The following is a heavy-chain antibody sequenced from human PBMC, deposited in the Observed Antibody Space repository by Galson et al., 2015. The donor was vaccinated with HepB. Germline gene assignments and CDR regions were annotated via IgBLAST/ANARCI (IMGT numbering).Heavy chain of an antibody. J-gene: IGHJ3*02. V-gene: IGHV1-69*04. CDR1: GGTFSSYS. CDR2: IIPILGRA. CDR3: ARDGWSGNYFDGAFDM. D-gene: IGHD1-26*01. Sequence: SVKVSCKASGGTFSSYSISWVRQAPGQGLEWMGRIIPILGRANYAQKFQVRVTITADKSTNTSYMEVSSLRSEDTAAYYCARDGWSGNYFDGAFDMWGQGTMVTVSS.